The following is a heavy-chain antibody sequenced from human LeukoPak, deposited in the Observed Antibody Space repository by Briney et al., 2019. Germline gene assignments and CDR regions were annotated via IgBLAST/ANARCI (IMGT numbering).Heavy chain of an antibody. CDR3: ARPREYYDSSGFDY. Sequence: GGSLRLSCAASGFTFSSYSMNWVRQAPGKGLEWVSSISSSSSYIYYADSVKGRFTISRDNAKNSLYLQMNSLRAEDTAVYYCARPREYYDSSGFDYWGQGTLVTVSS. D-gene: IGHD3-22*01. CDR1: GFTFSSYS. J-gene: IGHJ4*02. CDR2: ISSSSSYI. V-gene: IGHV3-21*01.